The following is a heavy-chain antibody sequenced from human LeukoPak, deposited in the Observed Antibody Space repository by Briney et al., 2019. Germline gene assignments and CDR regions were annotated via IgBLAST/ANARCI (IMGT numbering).Heavy chain of an antibody. J-gene: IGHJ4*02. CDR1: GFTFSSYA. D-gene: IGHD2-15*01. V-gene: IGHV3-23*01. Sequence: GGSLRLSCAASGFTFSSYAMSWVRQAPGKGLEWVSAISGSGGSTYYADSVKGRFTISRDDSKNTLYLQMNSLRAEDTAVYYCAKVPNCSGGSCYYHSTGYFDYWGQGTLVTVSS. CDR2: ISGSGGST. CDR3: AKVPNCSGGSCYYHSTGYFDY.